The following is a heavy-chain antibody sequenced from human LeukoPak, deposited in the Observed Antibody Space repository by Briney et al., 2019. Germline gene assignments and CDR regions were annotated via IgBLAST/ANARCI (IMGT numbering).Heavy chain of an antibody. CDR2: IYYSGST. CDR3: ARLRHGSVAARLDP. CDR1: GGSFSGYY. V-gene: IGHV4-59*01. D-gene: IGHD6-6*01. J-gene: IGHJ5*02. Sequence: KPSETLSLTCAVYGGSFSGYYWSWIRQPPGKGLEWIGYIYYSGSTNYNPSLKSRVTISVDTSKNQFSLKLSSVTAADTAVYYCARLRHGSVAARLDPWGQGTLVTVSS.